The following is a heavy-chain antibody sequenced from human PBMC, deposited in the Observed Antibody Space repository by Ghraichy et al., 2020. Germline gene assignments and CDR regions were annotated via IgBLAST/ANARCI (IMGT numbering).Heavy chain of an antibody. J-gene: IGHJ1*01. CDR3: ARVLAAAGTGEEYFQH. CDR1: GFTFSSYW. CDR2: IKQDGSEK. D-gene: IGHD6-13*01. Sequence: GGSLRLSCAASGFTFSSYWMSWVRQAPGKGLEWVANIKQDGSEKYYVDSVKGRFTISRDNAKNSLYLQMNSLRAEDTAVYYCARVLAAAGTGEEYFQHWGQGTLVTVSS. V-gene: IGHV3-7*03.